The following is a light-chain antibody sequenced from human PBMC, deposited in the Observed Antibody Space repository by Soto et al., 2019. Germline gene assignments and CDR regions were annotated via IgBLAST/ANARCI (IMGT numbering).Light chain of an antibody. CDR3: QQRSNSSQP. Sequence: EIVLTQSPATLSLSPGERATLSCRASQSVSSYLAWYQQKPGQAPRLLIYDASNRATGIPARFSGSGSGTDCTLTISSLEPEEFAVYYCQQRSNSSQPFGQGTKLEIK. CDR2: DAS. J-gene: IGKJ2*01. CDR1: QSVSSY. V-gene: IGKV3-11*01.